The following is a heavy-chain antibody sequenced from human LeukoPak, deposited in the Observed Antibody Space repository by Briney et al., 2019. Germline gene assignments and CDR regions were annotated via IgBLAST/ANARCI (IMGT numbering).Heavy chain of an antibody. CDR3: ARGGIVVVIRHGYDY. CDR1: GYTFTSYY. Sequence: ASVKVSCXASGYTFTSYYMHWVRQARGQGLEWMGIINPSGGSTSYAQKFQGRVTMTRDTSTSTVYMELSSLRSEDTAVYYCARGGIVVVIRHGYDYWGQGTLVTVSS. J-gene: IGHJ4*02. V-gene: IGHV1-46*01. D-gene: IGHD3-22*01. CDR2: INPSGGST.